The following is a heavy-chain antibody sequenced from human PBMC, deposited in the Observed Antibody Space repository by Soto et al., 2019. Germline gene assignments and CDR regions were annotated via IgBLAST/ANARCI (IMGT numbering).Heavy chain of an antibody. V-gene: IGHV3-53*02. CDR2: TYTGCST. CDR3: ARDPPITSDYAMDV. J-gene: IGHJ6*02. D-gene: IGHD1-20*01. Sequence: EVQLVETGGDLIQSGGSLRLSCAASGFAVSSSYMMWVRQAPGKGLECVSITYTGCSTHYADSVKGRFAISRDDSRNTLYLQMDSLRAEDTAVYYCARDPPITSDYAMDVWGQGTTVIVSS. CDR1: GFAVSSSY.